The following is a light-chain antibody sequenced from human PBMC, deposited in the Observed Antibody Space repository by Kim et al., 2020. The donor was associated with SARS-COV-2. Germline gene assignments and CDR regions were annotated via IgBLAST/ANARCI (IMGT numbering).Light chain of an antibody. J-gene: IGKJ5*01. V-gene: IGKV3-20*01. CDR1: QTVSSTF. Sequence: DIVLTQSPGTLSLSPGEGATLSCRASQTVSSTFLAWYQQKPGQAPRLLIFGASNRATGIPDRFSGSGSGTDFTLTVSRLEPEDFAVYYCQHYGTTSNTFGQGTRLEIK. CDR2: GAS. CDR3: QHYGTTSNT.